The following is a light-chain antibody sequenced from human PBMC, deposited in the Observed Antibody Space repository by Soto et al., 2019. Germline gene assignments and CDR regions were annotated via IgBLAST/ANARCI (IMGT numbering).Light chain of an antibody. J-gene: IGKJ3*01. V-gene: IGKV1-5*03. CDR2: KAS. CDR3: QQYKSYPYT. Sequence: DIQMTQSPSTLSSFAGDRVTITCRASQSISNSLAWYQQKPGKAPKLLIYKASSLESGVPSRFSGTGSGTEFTLTISSLQPDDLATYYCQQYKSYPYTFGPGNKVDIK. CDR1: QSISNS.